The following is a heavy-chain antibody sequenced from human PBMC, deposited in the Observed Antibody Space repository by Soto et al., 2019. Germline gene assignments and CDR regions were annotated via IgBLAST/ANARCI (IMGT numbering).Heavy chain of an antibody. V-gene: IGHV3-23*01. CDR2: ISNSGGET. D-gene: IGHD5-12*01. CDR3: AKSGAALFYYYMDV. CDR1: EFSFNDFA. J-gene: IGHJ6*03. Sequence: SLRLSCAASEFSFNDFAMSWVRQAPGRGLEWVSSISNSGGETNYADSVKGRFTVTRDNSKKILYLQMNSLLAEDTAIYYCAKSGAALFYYYMDVRGKGTMVTVSS.